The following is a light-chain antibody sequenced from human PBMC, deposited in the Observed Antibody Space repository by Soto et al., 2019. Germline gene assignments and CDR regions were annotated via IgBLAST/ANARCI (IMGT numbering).Light chain of an antibody. CDR2: AAS. CDR1: QSISSY. J-gene: IGKJ1*01. Sequence: DIQMTQSPSSLSASVGDRVTITCRASQSISSYLNWYQQKPGKAPKLLIYAASSLQSGVPSRFSGSGSGTDFSLTISSLRPEDFATYYCQQSYSTPRTFGPGNNVDIK. V-gene: IGKV1-39*01. CDR3: QQSYSTPRT.